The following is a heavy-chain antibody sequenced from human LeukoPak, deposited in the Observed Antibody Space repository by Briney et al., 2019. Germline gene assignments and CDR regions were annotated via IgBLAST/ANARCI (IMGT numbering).Heavy chain of an antibody. Sequence: PSETLSLTCTVSGGSISNYHWNWIRQPPGKGLEWIGYIYYSGYTSYNPSLKSRVTISVDTSKNQFSLRLTSVTAADTAEYYCARRRYCSSATCAIGGMDVWGQGTTVIVSS. CDR1: GGSISNYH. D-gene: IGHD2-2*01. CDR3: ARRRYCSSATCAIGGMDV. J-gene: IGHJ6*02. V-gene: IGHV4-59*08. CDR2: IYYSGYT.